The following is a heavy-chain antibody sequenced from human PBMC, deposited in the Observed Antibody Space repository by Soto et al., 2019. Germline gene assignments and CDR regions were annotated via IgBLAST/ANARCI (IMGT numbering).Heavy chain of an antibody. J-gene: IGHJ6*02. D-gene: IGHD3-3*01. V-gene: IGHV1-69*06. CDR3: ARATIPDYDFGKDGRTPYGMDV. CDR1: GGTFSSYA. CDR2: IIPIFGTA. Sequence: QVQLVQSGAEVKKPGSSVKVSCKASGGTFSSYAISWVRQAPGQGLEWMGGIIPIFGTANYAQKFQGRVTITADKSTSTAYMELSSLRSEDTAVYYCARATIPDYDFGKDGRTPYGMDVWGQGTTVTVSS.